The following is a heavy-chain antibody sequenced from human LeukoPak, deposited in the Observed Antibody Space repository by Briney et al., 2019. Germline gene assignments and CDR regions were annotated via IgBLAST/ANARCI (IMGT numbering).Heavy chain of an antibody. Sequence: ASVKVSCKASGYTFTSYYMHWVRHAPGQGLEWMGIINPSGGSTSYAQKFQGRVTMTRGMSTSTVYMELSSLRSEDTAVYYCARDYYNGSGSYSAYYYMDVWGKGTTFTVSS. CDR2: INPSGGST. CDR3: ARDYYNGSGSYSAYYYMDV. J-gene: IGHJ6*03. CDR1: GYTFTSYY. D-gene: IGHD3-10*01. V-gene: IGHV1-46*01.